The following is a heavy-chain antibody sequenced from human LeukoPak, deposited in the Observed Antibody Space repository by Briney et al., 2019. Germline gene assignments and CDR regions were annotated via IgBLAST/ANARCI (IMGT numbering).Heavy chain of an antibody. D-gene: IGHD5-24*01. Sequence: GGSLRLSCAASGFTFSSYAMGWVRQAPGKGLEWVSVIYTDGSTYYADSVKGRFTISRDISRNTVHLQMNSLRAGDTAVYYCARDPHGYNSYFDYWGQGTLVTVSS. J-gene: IGHJ4*02. CDR2: IYTDGST. CDR1: GFTFSSYA. CDR3: ARDPHGYNSYFDY. V-gene: IGHV3-53*01.